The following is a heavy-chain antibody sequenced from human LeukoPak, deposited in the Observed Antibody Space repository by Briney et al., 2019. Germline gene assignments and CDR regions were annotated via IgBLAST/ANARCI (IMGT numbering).Heavy chain of an antibody. V-gene: IGHV4-31*11. D-gene: IGHD3-16*02. Sequence: SETLSLTCAVYGGSFSGYYWSWIRQHPGKGLEWIGYIYYSGSTYYNPSLKSRVTISVDTSKNQFSLKLSSVTAADTAVYYCATTTAITFGGVIATDAFDIWGQGTMVTVSS. CDR1: GGSFSGYY. CDR2: IYYSGST. CDR3: ATTTAITFGGVIATDAFDI. J-gene: IGHJ3*02.